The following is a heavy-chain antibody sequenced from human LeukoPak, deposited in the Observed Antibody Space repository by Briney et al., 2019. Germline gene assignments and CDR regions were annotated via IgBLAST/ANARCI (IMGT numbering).Heavy chain of an antibody. CDR1: GGSIMVAAYS. J-gene: IGHJ2*01. D-gene: IGHD3-16*01. Sequence: SETLSLTCTVSGGSIMVAAYSWSWIRQPPGKGLEWIGYIYYSGRTYYNPSLKSRVTISLDRSKNQFSLKLSSVTAADTAVYYCARRGDGGFWYFDLWGRGTLVTVSS. CDR3: ARRGDGGFWYFDL. V-gene: IGHV4-30-2*01. CDR2: IYYSGRT.